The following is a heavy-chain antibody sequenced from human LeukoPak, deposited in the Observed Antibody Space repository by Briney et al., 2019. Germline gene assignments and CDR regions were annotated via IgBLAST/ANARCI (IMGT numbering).Heavy chain of an antibody. CDR1: GFTFSSYA. CDR3: ERDPSEYEWNRGWYRDS. V-gene: IGHV3-23*01. J-gene: IGHJ4*02. CDR2: INLNGDET. D-gene: IGHD6-19*01. Sequence: PGGSLRLSCATSGFTFSSYAMSWVRQAPGKGLEWVSTINLNGDETHYADSVRGRFTISRDNSKSTLALQMSSLRVEDTAVYYCERDPSEYEWNRGWYRDSWGQGSQVTVSS.